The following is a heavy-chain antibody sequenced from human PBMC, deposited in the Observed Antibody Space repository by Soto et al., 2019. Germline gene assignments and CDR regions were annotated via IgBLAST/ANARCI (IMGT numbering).Heavy chain of an antibody. J-gene: IGHJ6*02. CDR3: ARVADFWSGYYYGMDV. CDR2: INSDGGST. Sequence: PGGSLRLSCAASGFTFSSYWMHWVRQAPGKGLVWVSRINSDGGSTSYADSVKGRFTISRDNAKNTLYLQMNSLRAEDTAVYYCARVADFWSGYYYGMDVWGQGTTVTVSS. CDR1: GFTFSSYW. V-gene: IGHV3-74*01. D-gene: IGHD3-3*01.